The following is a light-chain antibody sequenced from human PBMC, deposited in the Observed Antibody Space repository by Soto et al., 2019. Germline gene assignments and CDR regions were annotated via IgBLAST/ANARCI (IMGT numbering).Light chain of an antibody. CDR1: QSISDS. V-gene: IGKV1-5*03. J-gene: IGKJ1*01. CDR2: EAS. Sequence: DIQMTQSPSTLSASVGDRVTITCRASQSISDSLAWYQQKPGKAPKLLIYEASNLKSGVPSRFSGSGSGTEYNLTISSLQPDDVASYYCQQYNGYWTFGQGTKVEIK. CDR3: QQYNGYWT.